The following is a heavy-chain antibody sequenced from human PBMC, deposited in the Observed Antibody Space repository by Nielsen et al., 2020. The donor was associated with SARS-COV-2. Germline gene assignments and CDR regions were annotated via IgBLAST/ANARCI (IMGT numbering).Heavy chain of an antibody. V-gene: IGHV3-9*01. CDR3: AKDGLAYYDSSGYYYPDY. D-gene: IGHD3-22*01. CDR1: GFTFYDYA. J-gene: IGHJ4*02. CDR2: ISWNSGSI. Sequence: GGSLRLSCAASGFTFYDYAMHWVRQAPGKGLEWVSGISWNSGSIGYADSVKGRFTISRDNAKNSLYLQMNSLRAEDTALYYCAKDGLAYYDSSGYYYPDYWGQGTLVTVSS.